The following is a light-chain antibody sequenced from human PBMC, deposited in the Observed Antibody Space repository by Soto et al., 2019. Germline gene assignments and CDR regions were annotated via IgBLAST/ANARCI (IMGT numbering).Light chain of an antibody. J-gene: IGLJ1*01. CDR2: DDS. V-gene: IGLV3-21*02. CDR1: NIGSKS. CDR3: QVWDSSSDLGV. Sequence: SYELPQPPSVPVAPGQTARITCGGNNIGSKSVHWYQQKPGQAPVLVVYDDSDRPSGIPERFSGSNSGNTATLTISRVEAGDEADYYCQVWDSSSDLGVFGTGTKVTVL.